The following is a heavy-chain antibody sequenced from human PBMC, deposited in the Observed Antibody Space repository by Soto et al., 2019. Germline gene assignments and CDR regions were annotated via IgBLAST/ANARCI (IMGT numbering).Heavy chain of an antibody. CDR2: IIPIFGTV. CDR3: AKGAVAGTPTSYYYYGMDV. D-gene: IGHD6-19*01. J-gene: IGHJ6*02. V-gene: IGHV1-69*12. Sequence: QVQLLQSGAEVKKPGSSVRVSCEASGGTFRTYAISWVRQAPRQGLEWMGEIIPIFGTVNYAQTFQGRVTITADESTTTVYMDLRSLRSEDTAVYYCAKGAVAGTPTSYYYYGMDVWGQGTTVTVSS. CDR1: GGTFRTYA.